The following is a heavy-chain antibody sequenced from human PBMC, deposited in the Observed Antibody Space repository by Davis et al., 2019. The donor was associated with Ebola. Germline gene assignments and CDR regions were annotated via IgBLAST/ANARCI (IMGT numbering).Heavy chain of an antibody. CDR3: ARVRFGDTAVDY. CDR1: GSTFSSYD. D-gene: IGHD5-18*01. V-gene: IGHV3-13*01. J-gene: IGHJ4*02. CDR2: IGTAGDT. Sequence: PGGSLRLSCAASGSTFSSYDMHWVRQGTGKGLEWVSAIGTAGDTYYPGSVKGRFTISRENAKNSLYLQMNSLRAEDMAVYYCARVRFGDTAVDYWGQGTLVTVSS.